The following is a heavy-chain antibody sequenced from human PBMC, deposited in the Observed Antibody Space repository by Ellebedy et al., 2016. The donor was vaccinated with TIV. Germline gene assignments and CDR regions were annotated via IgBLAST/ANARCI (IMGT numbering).Heavy chain of an antibody. CDR2: ISAYNGNT. CDR3: ARRVPYYYDSSGYSDY. Sequence: ASVKVSCKASGYTFTSYAMHWVRQAPGQRLEWMGWISAYNGNTNYAQKLQGSVTMTTDTSTSTAYMELRSLRSDDTAVYYCARRVPYYYDSSGYSDYWGQGTLVTVSS. J-gene: IGHJ4*02. CDR1: GYTFTSYA. D-gene: IGHD3-22*01. V-gene: IGHV1-18*01.